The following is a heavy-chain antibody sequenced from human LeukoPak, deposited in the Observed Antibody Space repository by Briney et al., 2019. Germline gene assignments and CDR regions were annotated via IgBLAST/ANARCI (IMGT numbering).Heavy chain of an antibody. J-gene: IGHJ4*02. CDR3: ARDTGSEVVGATFNY. D-gene: IGHD2-15*01. CDR1: GYTFTSYG. CDR2: ISGYNGNT. Sequence: ASVKVSCKASGYTFTSYGISWVRQAPGQGLEWMGWISGYNGNTNYAQKLQGRVTMTTDTSTSTAYMELRSLRSDDTALYYCARDTGSEVVGATFNYWGQGTLVTVSP. V-gene: IGHV1-18*01.